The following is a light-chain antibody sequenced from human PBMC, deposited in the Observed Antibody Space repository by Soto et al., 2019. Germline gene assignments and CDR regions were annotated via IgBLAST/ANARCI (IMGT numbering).Light chain of an antibody. CDR2: ASS. J-gene: IGKJ5*01. CDR1: QTISNT. CDR3: QQTYSTLIT. Sequence: DIQMTQSPSSLSASVGDRVTITCRASQTISNTLNWYQQRPGKPPNLLIYASSTLQSGVPPRFSGGGSGTEFTLTISSLQPEDFATYYCQQTYSTLITFGQGTRLEIK. V-gene: IGKV1-39*01.